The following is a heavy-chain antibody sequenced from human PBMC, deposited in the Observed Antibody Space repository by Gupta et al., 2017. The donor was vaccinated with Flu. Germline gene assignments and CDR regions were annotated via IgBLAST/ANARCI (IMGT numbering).Heavy chain of an antibody. D-gene: IGHD7-27*01. CDR3: ARNLWETGDFDY. V-gene: IGHV1-8*01. Sequence: QVQLVQSGAEVKEPGASVKVSCKASGYTFTSYDINWVRQATGQGLEWLGWMNPSSGNTGYAQKFQSRVILTRDISISTAYMELSSLRSDDTAVYYCARNLWETGDFDYWGQGALVTVSS. CDR1: GYTFTSYD. CDR2: MNPSSGNT. J-gene: IGHJ4*02.